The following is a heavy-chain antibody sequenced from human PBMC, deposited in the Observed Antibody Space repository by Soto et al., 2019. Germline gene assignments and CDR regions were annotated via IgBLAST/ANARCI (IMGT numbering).Heavy chain of an antibody. J-gene: IGHJ4*02. CDR2: INAGNGNT. CDR1: GYTFTSYA. Sequence: QVQLVQSGAEVKKPGASVKVSCKASGYTFTSYAMHWVRQAPGQRLEWMGWINAGNGNTKYSQKFQGRVTITRDTSASTAYMELSSLRSEDTAVYYWARRSGDIVATTFDYWGQGTLVTVSS. CDR3: ARRSGDIVATTFDY. D-gene: IGHD5-12*01. V-gene: IGHV1-3*01.